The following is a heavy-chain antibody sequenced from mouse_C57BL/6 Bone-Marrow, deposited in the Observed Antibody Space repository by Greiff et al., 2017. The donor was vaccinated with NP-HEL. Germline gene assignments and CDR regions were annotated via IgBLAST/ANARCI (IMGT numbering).Heavy chain of an antibody. Sequence: VQLQQPGAELVKPGASVKLSCKASGYTFTSYWMQWVKQRPGQGLEWIGEIDPSDSYTNYNQKFKGKATLTVDTSSSTAYMQLSSLTSEDSAVYYCARGGITKGYWGQGTTLTVSS. D-gene: IGHD1-1*01. CDR2: IDPSDSYT. J-gene: IGHJ2*01. CDR1: GYTFTSYW. CDR3: ARGGITKGY. V-gene: IGHV1-50*01.